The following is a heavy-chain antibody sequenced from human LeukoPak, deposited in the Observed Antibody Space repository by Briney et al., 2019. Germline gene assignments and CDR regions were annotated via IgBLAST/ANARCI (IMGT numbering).Heavy chain of an antibody. Sequence: GGSLRLSCAASGFTFSSYWMSWVRQAPGKGLEWVANIKQDGSEKYYVDSVKGRFTISRDNAKNSLYLQMNSLRAEDTALYYCARDFRSRYCSSTSCYTFDYWGQGTLVTVSS. J-gene: IGHJ4*02. V-gene: IGHV3-7*03. CDR1: GFTFSSYW. CDR2: IKQDGSEK. CDR3: ARDFRSRYCSSTSCYTFDY. D-gene: IGHD2-2*01.